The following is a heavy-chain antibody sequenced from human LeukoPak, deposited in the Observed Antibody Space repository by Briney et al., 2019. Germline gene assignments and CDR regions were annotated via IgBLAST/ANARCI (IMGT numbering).Heavy chain of an antibody. CDR3: TTGYYYDSSGYYNFHYYFDY. CDR2: IKSKTDGGTT. Sequence: GGSLRLSCAASGFTFSNAWMSWVRQAPGKGLEWVGRIKSKTDGGTTDYAAPVKGRFTISRDDSKNTLYLQMNSLKTEDTAVYYCTTGYYYDSSGYYNFHYYFDYWGQGTLVTASS. CDR1: GFTFSNAW. J-gene: IGHJ4*02. V-gene: IGHV3-15*01. D-gene: IGHD3-22*01.